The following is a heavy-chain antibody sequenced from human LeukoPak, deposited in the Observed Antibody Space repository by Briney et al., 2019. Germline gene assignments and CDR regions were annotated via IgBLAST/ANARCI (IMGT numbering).Heavy chain of an antibody. CDR2: INAGNGNT. CDR3: ARDDKASVTIDC. CDR1: GYTFTNYA. J-gene: IGHJ4*02. D-gene: IGHD4-17*01. Sequence: ALVKVSCKASGYTFTNYAMHWVRQAPGQGLEWMGWINAGNGNTKYSQKFQGRVTITRDTSASTAYMELSSLRSEDTAVYYCARDDKASVTIDCWGQGTLVTVSS. V-gene: IGHV1-3*01.